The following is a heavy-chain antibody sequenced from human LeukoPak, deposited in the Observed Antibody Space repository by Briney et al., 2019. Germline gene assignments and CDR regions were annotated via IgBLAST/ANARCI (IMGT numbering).Heavy chain of an antibody. V-gene: IGHV1-18*01. D-gene: IGHD3-3*01. CDR3: ARGRFLEWLLGFNYYYMDV. CDR1: GYTFTSYG. CDR2: ISAYNGNT. Sequence: ASVKVSCKASGYTFTSYGISWVRQAPGQGLEWMGWISAYNGNTNYAQKFQGRVTITADESTSTAYMERSSLRSEDTAVYYCARGRFLEWLLGFNYYYMDVWGKGTTVTVSS. J-gene: IGHJ6*03.